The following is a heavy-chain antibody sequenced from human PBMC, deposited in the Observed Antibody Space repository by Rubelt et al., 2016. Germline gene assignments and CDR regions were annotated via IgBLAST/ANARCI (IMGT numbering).Heavy chain of an antibody. D-gene: IGHD4-17*01. Sequence: EWVAVISYDGSNKYYADSVKGRFTISRDNSKNTLYLQMNSLRAEDTAVYYCARDITSDYGDYEGGMDVWGQGTTVTVSS. CDR3: ARDITSDYGDYEGGMDV. CDR2: ISYDGSNK. J-gene: IGHJ6*02. V-gene: IGHV3-30*04.